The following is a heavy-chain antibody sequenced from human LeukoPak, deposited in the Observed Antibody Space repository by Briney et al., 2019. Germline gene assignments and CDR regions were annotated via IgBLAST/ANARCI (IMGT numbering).Heavy chain of an antibody. CDR2: ISGSGGST. D-gene: IGHD6-13*01. Sequence: GWSLRLSCAASGFTFSSYAMSWVRQAPGKGLEWVSAISGSGGSTYYADSVKGRFTISRDNSKNTLYLQMNSLRAEDTAVYYCAKDSYSSSWMYYYYMDVWGKGTTVTVTS. CDR3: AKDSYSSSWMYYYYMDV. V-gene: IGHV3-23*01. J-gene: IGHJ6*03. CDR1: GFTFSSYA.